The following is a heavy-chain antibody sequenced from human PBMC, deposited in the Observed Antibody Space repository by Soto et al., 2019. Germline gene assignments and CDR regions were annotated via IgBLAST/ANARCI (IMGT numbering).Heavy chain of an antibody. Sequence: ASVKVSCKASGYTFTSYGISWVRQAPGQGLEWMGWISAYNGNTNYAQKLQGRVTMTTDTSTSTAYMELRSLRSDDTAVYYCARAGEAYCGGDCYSVDYWGQGTKVTVSS. D-gene: IGHD2-21*02. J-gene: IGHJ4*02. V-gene: IGHV1-18*01. CDR2: ISAYNGNT. CDR3: ARAGEAYCGGDCYSVDY. CDR1: GYTFTSYG.